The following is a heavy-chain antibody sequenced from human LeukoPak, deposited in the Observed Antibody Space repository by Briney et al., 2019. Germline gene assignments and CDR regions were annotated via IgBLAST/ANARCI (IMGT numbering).Heavy chain of an antibody. CDR2: INSDGSGI. V-gene: IGHV3-74*01. J-gene: IGHJ3*02. CDR3: ARGNAHAFDI. Sequence: GRSLRLSCAASGFTFDDYAMHWVRQLPGKGLVWVSRINSDGSGISYAGSVKGRFTISRDNAMNTLYLQMNSLRAEDTAVYYCARGNAHAFDIWGQGTMVTVSS. CDR1: GFTFDDYA.